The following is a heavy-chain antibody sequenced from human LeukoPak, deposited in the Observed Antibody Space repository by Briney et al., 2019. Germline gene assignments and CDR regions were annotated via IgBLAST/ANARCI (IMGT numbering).Heavy chain of an antibody. D-gene: IGHD3-10*01. V-gene: IGHV1-2*02. CDR2: INPTSGGT. CDR1: GYTFTGYY. CDR3: ARFGGGFYYYYYMDV. J-gene: IGHJ6*03. Sequence: ASVKVSCKASGYTFTGYYMHWVRQAPGQGLEWMGWINPTSGGTNYAQKFQGRVTMTRDTSISTAYMELSRLSSDDTAVYYCARFGGGFYYYYYMDVWGKGTTVTVSS.